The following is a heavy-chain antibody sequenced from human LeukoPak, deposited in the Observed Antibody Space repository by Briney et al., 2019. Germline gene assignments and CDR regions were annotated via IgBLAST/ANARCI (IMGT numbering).Heavy chain of an antibody. Sequence: ASVRVSCKASGYTFSDYYMHWVRQAPGQGLEWMGWINPNSAGTKYAQKFQGRVTMTWDTSISTAYMELSRLTSDDTAVYYCARHSKYANNWFDPWGQGTLVTVSA. CDR3: ARHSKYANNWFDP. CDR1: GYTFSDYY. J-gene: IGHJ5*02. CDR2: INPNSAGT. D-gene: IGHD4-11*01. V-gene: IGHV1-2*02.